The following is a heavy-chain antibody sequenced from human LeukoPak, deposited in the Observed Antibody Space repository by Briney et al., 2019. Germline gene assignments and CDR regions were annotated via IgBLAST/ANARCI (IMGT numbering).Heavy chain of an antibody. Sequence: GASVKVSCKASGYTFTSYAMHWVRQAPGQRLEWMGWINAGNGNTKYSQKFQGRVTITRDTPASTAYMELSSLRSEDTAVYYCARDTPVEMATINYYYYGMDVWGQGTTVTVSS. CDR2: INAGNGNT. J-gene: IGHJ6*02. D-gene: IGHD5-24*01. CDR3: ARDTPVEMATINYYYYGMDV. CDR1: GYTFTSYA. V-gene: IGHV1-3*01.